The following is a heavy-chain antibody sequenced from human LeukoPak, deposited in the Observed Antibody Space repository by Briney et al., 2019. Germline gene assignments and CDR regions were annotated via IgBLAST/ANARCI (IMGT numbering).Heavy chain of an antibody. Sequence: SETLSLTCTVSGGSISSYYWSWIRQPPGKGLEWIGYIYYSGSTNYNPSLKSRVTISVDTSKNQFSLKLSSVTAADTAVYYCARVYGYVWGSYRYYFDYWGQGTLVTVSS. D-gene: IGHD3-16*02. CDR2: IYYSGST. CDR1: GGSISSYY. V-gene: IGHV4-59*01. J-gene: IGHJ4*02. CDR3: ARVYGYVWGSYRYYFDY.